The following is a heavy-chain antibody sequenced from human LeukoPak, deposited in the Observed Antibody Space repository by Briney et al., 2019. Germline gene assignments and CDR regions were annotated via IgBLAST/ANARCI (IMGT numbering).Heavy chain of an antibody. Sequence: ASLKVSCKASGYTFTDFYLHWVRQAPGQGLEWPGWLNPNSGDTKYAQKFQGRVTMTRDTSISTAYLELSRLRYDDTAVYYCARGTEYWGQGTLVTVSS. CDR1: GYTFTDFY. D-gene: IGHD2/OR15-2a*01. V-gene: IGHV1-2*02. CDR2: LNPNSGDT. J-gene: IGHJ4*02. CDR3: ARGTEY.